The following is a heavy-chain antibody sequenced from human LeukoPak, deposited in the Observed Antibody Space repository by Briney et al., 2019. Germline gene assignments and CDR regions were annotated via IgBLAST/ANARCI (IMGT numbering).Heavy chain of an antibody. V-gene: IGHV3-48*03. Sequence: PGGSLRLSCAASGFTFSTFEMNWVRQAPGKGLEWVSYISGSGNSIYADSVKGRFTISRDNAKNSLYLQMNSLRAEDTAVYYCASGYCSGGSCYRRDYWGQGTLVTVSS. CDR1: GFTFSTFE. CDR3: ASGYCSGGSCYRRDY. CDR2: ISGSGNSI. D-gene: IGHD2-15*01. J-gene: IGHJ4*02.